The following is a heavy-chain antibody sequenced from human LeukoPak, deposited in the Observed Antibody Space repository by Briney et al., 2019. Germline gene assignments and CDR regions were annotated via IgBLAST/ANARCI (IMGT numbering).Heavy chain of an antibody. V-gene: IGHV3-33*01. CDR1: GFTFSSYG. J-gene: IGHJ6*02. CDR2: IWYDGGNK. Sequence: GGSLRLSCAASGFTFSSYGMHWVRQAPGKGLEWVTVIWYDGGNKYYADSVKGRFTISRDNSKNTLYLQMNSLRAEDTAVYYCARGDCSSTSCYYYYYGMDVWGQGTTVTVSS. CDR3: ARGDCSSTSCYYYYYGMDV. D-gene: IGHD2-2*01.